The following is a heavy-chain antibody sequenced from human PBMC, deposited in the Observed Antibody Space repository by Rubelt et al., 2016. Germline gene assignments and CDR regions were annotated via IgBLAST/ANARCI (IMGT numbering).Heavy chain of an antibody. CDR3: ARGGSGSYTGVLWFDP. D-gene: IGHD3-3*01. J-gene: IGHJ5*02. CDR2: IYYSGGT. Sequence: QLQLQESGPGLVKPSETLSLTCTVSGGSISSTSYYWVWIRQPPGKGLEWIGSIYYSGGTYYNPSLKSRVTISVDPSKNQCALKRGSVTAADTATYYCARGGSGSYTGVLWFDPWGQGTLVTVSS. V-gene: IGHV4-39*07. CDR1: GGSISSTSYY.